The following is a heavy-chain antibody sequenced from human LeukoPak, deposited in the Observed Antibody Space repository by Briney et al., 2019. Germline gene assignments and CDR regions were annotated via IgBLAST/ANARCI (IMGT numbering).Heavy chain of an antibody. Sequence: SETLSLTCAVSGGAFSGHYWNWIRQPPGKGLEWIGEINHRGSTNFNPSLKSRVTTSVDTSKNQFSLKLSSVTAADTAVYYCARGTYYDFWSGHYRPSYFYYMDVWGKGTTVTVSS. J-gene: IGHJ6*03. CDR2: INHRGST. CDR1: GGAFSGHY. CDR3: ARGTYYDFWSGHYRPSYFYYMDV. V-gene: IGHV4-34*01. D-gene: IGHD3-3*01.